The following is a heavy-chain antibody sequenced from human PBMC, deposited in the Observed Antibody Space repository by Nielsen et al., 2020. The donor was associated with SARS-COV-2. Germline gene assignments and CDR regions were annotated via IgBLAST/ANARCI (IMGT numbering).Heavy chain of an antibody. J-gene: IGHJ4*02. CDR2: VSMDGRGT. Sequence: GEYLKISCAASGFTFSNYWMHWVRQAPGKGLVWVARVSMDGRGTNYADSVKGRFTISRDNAENTLHLDMSSLRVGDSAVYYCTRDGHHWDLDNWGQGALVTVSS. V-gene: IGHV3-74*01. CDR1: GFTFSNYW. CDR3: TRDGHHWDLDN. D-gene: IGHD7-27*01.